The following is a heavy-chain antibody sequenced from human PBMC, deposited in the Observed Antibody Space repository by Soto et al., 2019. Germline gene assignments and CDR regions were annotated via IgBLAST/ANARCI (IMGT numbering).Heavy chain of an antibody. V-gene: IGHV4-39*07. CDR3: ARDFKRYSSPPGXLEY. CDR1: GGSISSSSYY. Sequence: SETLSLTCSVSGGSISSSSYYWGWIRQPPGKGLEWIGSIYYSGSIYYNPSLKRRFSISVDTSKNQFSLQLSSVTVADTAVYYCARDFKRYSSPPGXLEYWGLRTLVTVSS. J-gene: IGHJ4*02. D-gene: IGHD6-13*01. CDR2: IYYSGSI.